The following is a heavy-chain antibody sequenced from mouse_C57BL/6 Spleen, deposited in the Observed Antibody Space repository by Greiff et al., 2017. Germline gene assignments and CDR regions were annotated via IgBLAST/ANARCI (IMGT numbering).Heavy chain of an antibody. D-gene: IGHD4-1*01. CDR3: TTGTGTTDY. J-gene: IGHJ2*01. Sequence: VQLQQSGAELVRPGASVKLSCTASGFNIKDDYMHWVKQRPEQGLEWIGWIDPENGDTEYASKFQGKATITADTSSNTAYLQLSSLTSEDTAVYYCTTGTGTTDYWGQGTTLTVSS. CDR2: IDPENGDT. V-gene: IGHV14-4*01. CDR1: GFNIKDDY.